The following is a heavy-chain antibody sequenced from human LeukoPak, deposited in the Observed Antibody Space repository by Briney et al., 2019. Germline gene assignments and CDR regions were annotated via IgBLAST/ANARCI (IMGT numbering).Heavy chain of an antibody. V-gene: IGHV1-69*05. CDR2: IIPFLDTS. D-gene: IGHD5-12*01. J-gene: IGHJ5*02. CDR3: ARAQAGNYDWPLDL. CDR1: GGTFSQYA. Sequence: SVKVSCKASGGTFSQYALSWVRQAPGQGLEWMGAIIPFLDTSNYPPKFQDRVTITTDESTSTAYMDLSSLRSDDTAVYYCARAQAGNYDWPLDLWGQGTLVTVSS.